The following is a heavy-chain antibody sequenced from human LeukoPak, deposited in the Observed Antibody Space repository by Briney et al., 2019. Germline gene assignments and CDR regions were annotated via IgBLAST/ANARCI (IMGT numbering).Heavy chain of an antibody. CDR3: AKRRGFGELNFDY. CDR1: GFTFSSYG. CDR2: ISYDGSNK. Sequence: PGGSLRLSCAASGFTFSSYGMHWVRQAPGKGLEWVAVISYDGSNKYYADSVEGRFTISRDNSKNTLYLQMNSLRAEDTAVYYCAKRRGFGELNFDYWGQGTLVTVSS. V-gene: IGHV3-30*18. J-gene: IGHJ4*02. D-gene: IGHD3-10*01.